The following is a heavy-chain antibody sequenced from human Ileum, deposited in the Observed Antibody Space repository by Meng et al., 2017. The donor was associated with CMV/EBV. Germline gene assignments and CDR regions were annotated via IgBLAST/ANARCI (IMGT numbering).Heavy chain of an antibody. Sequence: GESLKISCAASGFTFSSYSMNWVRQAPGKGLEWVSYISSSSSTIYYADSVKGRFTISRDNAKNSLYLQMSSLRAEDTAVYYCARDTRRFLEWLSFDYWGQGTLVTVSS. J-gene: IGHJ4*02. D-gene: IGHD3-3*01. V-gene: IGHV3-48*04. CDR1: GFTFSSYS. CDR2: ISSSSSTI. CDR3: ARDTRRFLEWLSFDY.